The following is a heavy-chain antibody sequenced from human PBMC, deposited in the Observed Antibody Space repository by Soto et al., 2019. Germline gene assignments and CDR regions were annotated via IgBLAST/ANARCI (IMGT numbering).Heavy chain of an antibody. CDR1: GYTFTSYD. D-gene: IGHD5-18*01. CDR3: VRGGGGIELWTTRHYYYSGMDV. CDR2: MNPNSGNT. J-gene: IGHJ6*02. V-gene: IGHV1-8*01. Sequence: ASVKVSCKASGYTFTSYDINWVRQATGQGLEWMGWMNPNSGNTGYAQKFQGRVTMTRNTSISTAYMELSSLRSEDTGVYSCVRGGGGIELWTTRHYYYSGMDVWGQGTTVTVS.